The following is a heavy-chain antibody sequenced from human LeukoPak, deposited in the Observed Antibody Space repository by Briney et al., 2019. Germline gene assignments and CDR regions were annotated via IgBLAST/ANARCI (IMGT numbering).Heavy chain of an antibody. J-gene: IGHJ4*02. D-gene: IGHD3-10*01. CDR2: ISNSGSSK. V-gene: IGHV3-48*03. Sequence: GGSLRLSCAASGFTFSSCEMNWVCQAPGKGLEWLSYISNSGSSKYYADSVRGRFTISRDNAKNSLYLQMNSLRAEDTAVYYCARARVPGELNYWGQGTLVTVSS. CDR3: ARARVPGELNY. CDR1: GFTFSSCE.